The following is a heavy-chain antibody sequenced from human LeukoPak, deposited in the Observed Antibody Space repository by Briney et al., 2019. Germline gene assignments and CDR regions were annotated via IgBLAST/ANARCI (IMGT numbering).Heavy chain of an antibody. CDR2: IYYSGST. CDR3: ARGRDGRDFWSGYYRAGYYYMDV. CDR1: GGSISSGGYS. V-gene: IGHV4-30-4*07. Sequence: SETLSLTCAVSGGSISSGGYSWSWIRQPPGKGLEWIGYIYYSGSTYYNPSLKSRVTISVDTSKNQFSLKLGSVTAADTAVYYCARGRDGRDFWSGYYRAGYYYMDVWGKGTTVTVSS. D-gene: IGHD3-3*01. J-gene: IGHJ6*03.